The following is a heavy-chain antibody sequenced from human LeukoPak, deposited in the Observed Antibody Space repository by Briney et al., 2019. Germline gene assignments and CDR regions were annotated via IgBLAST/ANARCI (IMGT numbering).Heavy chain of an antibody. D-gene: IGHD2/OR15-2a*01. J-gene: IGHJ4*02. CDR2: IKPSGGST. CDR3: AREVPENFNFDY. CDR1: GYTFTSYY. V-gene: IGHV1-46*01. Sequence: ASVKVSCKASGYTFTSYYTHWVRQAPGQGLEWMVIIKPSGGSTLYAQKFQGRVTVTSDMSTSTVYVELSSLRSEDTAVYYCAREVPENFNFDYWGQGTLVTVSS.